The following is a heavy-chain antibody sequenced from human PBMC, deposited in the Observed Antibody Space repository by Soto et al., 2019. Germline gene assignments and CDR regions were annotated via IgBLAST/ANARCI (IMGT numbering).Heavy chain of an antibody. Sequence: ASVKVSCKASGSPFTGYYMHWVRQAPGQGLEWMGWINPNSGGTNYAQKFQGWVTMTRDTSISTAYMELSRLRSDDTAVYYCARWGRDPRGYSGQPRLPWGYRAFDIWGQGTMVTVSS. CDR1: GSPFTGYY. CDR3: ARWGRDPRGYSGQPRLPWGYRAFDI. D-gene: IGHD5-12*01. V-gene: IGHV1-2*04. CDR2: INPNSGGT. J-gene: IGHJ3*02.